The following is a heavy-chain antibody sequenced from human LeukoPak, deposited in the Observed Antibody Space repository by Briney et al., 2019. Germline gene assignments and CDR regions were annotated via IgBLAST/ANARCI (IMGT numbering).Heavy chain of an antibody. Sequence: SETLSLTCTVSGGSISGYFWSWIRQPPGKGLQWIGYIYYSGSTNYNPSLKSRVTISVDTSNNQCSLKLSSVTAADTAVYYCARWGSSGFDYWGQGTLVTVYS. J-gene: IGHJ4*02. CDR3: ARWGSSGFDY. V-gene: IGHV4-59*01. CDR1: GGSISGYF. D-gene: IGHD3-22*01. CDR2: IYYSGST.